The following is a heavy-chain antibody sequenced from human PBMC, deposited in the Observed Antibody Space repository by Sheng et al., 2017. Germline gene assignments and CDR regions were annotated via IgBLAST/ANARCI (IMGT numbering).Heavy chain of an antibody. V-gene: IGHV1-69*04. CDR3: ARNLISHCTNGVCRVPWDVGGWDV. Sequence: QVQLVQSGAEVKKPGSSVKVSCKASGGTFSSYAISWVRQAPGQGLEWMGGIIPILGIANYAQKFQGRVTITADKSTSTAYMELSSLRSEDTAVYYCARNLISHCTNGVCRVPWDVGGWDVWGKGTTVTVSS. D-gene: IGHD2-8*01. CDR2: IIPILGIA. CDR1: GGTFSSYA. J-gene: IGHJ6*04.